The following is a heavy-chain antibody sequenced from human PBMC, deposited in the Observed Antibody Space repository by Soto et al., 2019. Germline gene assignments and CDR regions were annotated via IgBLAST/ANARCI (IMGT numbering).Heavy chain of an antibody. CDR2: IYDSGST. Sequence: PSETLSLTCTLSGGSVSSTNYYWFWIRQPPGMGLEWIGYIYDSGSTDYTPSLKSRVSISIDTSKNQFSLKLNSVTAADTAVYYWATTPCGGSWRNWFDPWGQGTLVTVSS. V-gene: IGHV4-61*01. J-gene: IGHJ5*02. CDR1: GGSVSSTNYY. CDR3: ATTPCGGSWRNWFDP. D-gene: IGHD2-15*01.